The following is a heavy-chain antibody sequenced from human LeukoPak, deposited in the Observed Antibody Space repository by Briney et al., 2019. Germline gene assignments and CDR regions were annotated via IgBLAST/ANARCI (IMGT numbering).Heavy chain of an antibody. V-gene: IGHV3-15*01. D-gene: IGHD2-21*02. CDR3: TTRVVTTNDN. CDR2: IKTTAEGATI. CDR1: GFTFKKAW. Sequence: GGSLRLSCSASGFTFKKAWMNWVRQAPGKGLEWVGRIKTTAEGATIDYPAPVKGRFTVSRDDSKNTLYLQMNDLKTEDTAVYYCTTRVVTTNDNWGQGTLVTASS. J-gene: IGHJ4*02.